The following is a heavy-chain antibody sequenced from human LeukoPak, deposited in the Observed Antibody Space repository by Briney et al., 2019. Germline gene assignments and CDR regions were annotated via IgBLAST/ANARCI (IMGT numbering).Heavy chain of an antibody. V-gene: IGHV3-23*01. D-gene: IGHD1-7*01. CDR2: ISGSGGST. J-gene: IGHJ4*02. CDR1: GFTFSSYA. CDR3: AKVLANYRPHVVALDY. Sequence: PGGSLRLSCAASGFTFSSYAMSWVRQAPGKGLEWVSAISGSGGSTYYADSVKGRFTISRDNSKNTLYLQMNSLRAEDTAVYYCAKVLANYRPHVVALDYWGQGTLVTVSS.